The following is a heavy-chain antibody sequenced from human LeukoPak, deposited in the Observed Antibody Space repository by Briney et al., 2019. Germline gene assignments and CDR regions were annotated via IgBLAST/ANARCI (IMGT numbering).Heavy chain of an antibody. CDR2: INHSGST. CDR1: GGSVSGYY. CDR3: ARGVTIFGVVSPTFIRYYYYCMDV. J-gene: IGHJ6*02. D-gene: IGHD3-3*01. V-gene: IGHV4-34*01. Sequence: SETLSLTCAVYGGSVSGYYWSWIRQPPGKGLEWIGEINHSGSTNYNPSLKSRVTISVDTSKNQFSLKLSPVTAADTAVYYCARGVTIFGVVSPTFIRYYYYCMDVWGQGTTVTVSS.